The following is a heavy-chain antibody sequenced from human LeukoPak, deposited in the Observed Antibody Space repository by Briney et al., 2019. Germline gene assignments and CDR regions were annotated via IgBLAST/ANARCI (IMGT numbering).Heavy chain of an antibody. CDR2: IWYDGSNK. V-gene: IGHV3-33*01. Sequence: GGSLRLSCAASGFTFSSYGMHWARQAPGKGLEWVAVIWYDGSNKYYADSVKGRFTISRDNSKNTLYLQMNSLRAEDTAVYYCARVSIAAAGYYYYGMDIWGQGTTVTVSS. CDR3: ARVSIAAAGYYYYGMDI. CDR1: GFTFSSYG. D-gene: IGHD6-13*01. J-gene: IGHJ6*02.